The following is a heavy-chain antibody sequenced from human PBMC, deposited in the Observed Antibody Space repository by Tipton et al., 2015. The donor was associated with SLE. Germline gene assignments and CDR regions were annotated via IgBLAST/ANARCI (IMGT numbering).Heavy chain of an antibody. CDR2: ISASTNTI. CDR1: GFTFSSHS. D-gene: IGHD5-18*01. CDR3: ARDRDTAMVTGWLDP. V-gene: IGHV3-48*01. J-gene: IGHJ5*02. Sequence: SLRLSCAASGFTFSSHSMNWVRQAPGKGLEWISYISASTNTIYYADSVKGRFTISRDNVNNSLYLQMNSLRAEDTAVYYCARDRDTAMVTGWLDPWGQGTLVTVSS.